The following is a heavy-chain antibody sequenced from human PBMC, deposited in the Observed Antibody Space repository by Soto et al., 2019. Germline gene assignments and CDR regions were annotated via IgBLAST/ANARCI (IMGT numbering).Heavy chain of an antibody. CDR2: IYHSGST. CDR1: GGSISSGGYP. J-gene: IGHJ6*02. Sequence: SGTLSLTCDVSGGSISSGGYPRDWVRQPPGKGLEWVGYIYHSGSTYDNPSLKSRVTMSVNRSKNQFSLNLTSVTAADTAVYFCARGHYRYAMDVWGQGTTVTVSS. V-gene: IGHV4-30-2*01. CDR3: ARGHYRYAMDV.